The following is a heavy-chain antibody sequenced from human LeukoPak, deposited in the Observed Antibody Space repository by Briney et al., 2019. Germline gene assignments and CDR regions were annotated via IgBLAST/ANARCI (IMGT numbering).Heavy chain of an antibody. CDR2: ISYDGGEK. D-gene: IGHD1-26*01. CDR3: AIQGGSGRKDFDY. V-gene: IGHV3-30*03. Sequence: QPGMSLRLPCAASGFTFSTFGIHWLRQAPGKGLEWVAIISYDGGEKHYADSVKGRFTISRDNSKNSLYLQMNSLKTEDTGVYYCAIQGGSGRKDFDYWGLGTLVTVSS. CDR1: GFTFSTFG. J-gene: IGHJ4*02.